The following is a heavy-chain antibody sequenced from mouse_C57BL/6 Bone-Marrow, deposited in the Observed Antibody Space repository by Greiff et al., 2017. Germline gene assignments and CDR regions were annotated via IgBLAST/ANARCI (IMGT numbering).Heavy chain of an antibody. CDR3: ARPDYSPYSMDY. J-gene: IGHJ4*01. Sequence: QVQLQQSGAELVKPGASVKLSCKASGYTFTEYTIHWVKQRSGQGLEWIGWFYPGSGSIKYNEKFKDKATLTADKPSSKVYIELSSLTSQASAVYVFARPDYSPYSMDYWGQGTSVTVSS. V-gene: IGHV1-62-2*01. D-gene: IGHD2-12*01. CDR2: FYPGSGSI. CDR1: GYTFTEYT.